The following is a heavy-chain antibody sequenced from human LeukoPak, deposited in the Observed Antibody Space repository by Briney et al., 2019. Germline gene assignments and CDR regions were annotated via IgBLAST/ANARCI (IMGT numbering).Heavy chain of an antibody. V-gene: IGHV3-23*01. CDR2: ISRSGGST. J-gene: IGHJ4*02. D-gene: IGHD4-17*01. CDR3: AKRPQNYGVDY. Sequence: GGSLRLSCLSSGFTFSSSDMSWVRQAPGKGLEWVSAISRSGGSTYYADSVKGRFTISRDNSKNTLYLQMNSLRAEDTAVYYCAKRPQNYGVDYWGLGTLVTVSS. CDR1: GFTFSSSD.